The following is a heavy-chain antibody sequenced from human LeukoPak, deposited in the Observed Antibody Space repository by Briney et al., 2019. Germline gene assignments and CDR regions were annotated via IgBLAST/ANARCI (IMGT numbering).Heavy chain of an antibody. CDR3: ARDSNIDWFSDAYYFAY. CDR2: MSYDGSSA. CDR1: GFTFNTFA. D-gene: IGHD3-9*01. J-gene: IGHJ4*02. Sequence: GGSLRLSCAASGFTFNTFAMHWVRQAPGKGLEWVALMSYDGSSAFYAESVKGRFTISRDNSQNTLYLQMNSLRAEDTAVYYCARDSNIDWFSDAYYFAYWGQGTLVTVSS. V-gene: IGHV3-30*04.